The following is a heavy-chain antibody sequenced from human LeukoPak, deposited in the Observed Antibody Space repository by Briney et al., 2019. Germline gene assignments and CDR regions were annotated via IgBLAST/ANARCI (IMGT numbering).Heavy chain of an antibody. V-gene: IGHV3-23*01. CDR1: GGSFSGYY. D-gene: IGHD1-1*01. CDR2: ISGSGGST. CDR3: AKDSRTSTRILYWYFDL. J-gene: IGHJ2*01. Sequence: PSETLSLTCAVYGGSFSGYYWSWIRQPPGKGLEWVSAISGSGGSTYYADSVKGRFTISRDNSKNTLYLQMNSLRAEDTAVYYCAKDSRTSTRILYWYFDLWGRGTLVTVSS.